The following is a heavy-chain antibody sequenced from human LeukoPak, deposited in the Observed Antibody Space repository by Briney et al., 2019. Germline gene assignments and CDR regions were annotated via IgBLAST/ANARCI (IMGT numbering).Heavy chain of an antibody. V-gene: IGHV3-7*03. CDR3: ARAMSA. CDR2: IKQDGSEE. CDR1: GFTFTTYW. Sequence: GGSLRLSCAASGFTFTTYWMMWVRQAPGKGLEWVAKIKQDGSEEYYVDSVRGRFTISRDNAKNSVYLQMNSLRAEDTAVYYCARAMSAWGQGTLVTVSS. D-gene: IGHD3-3*01. J-gene: IGHJ4*02.